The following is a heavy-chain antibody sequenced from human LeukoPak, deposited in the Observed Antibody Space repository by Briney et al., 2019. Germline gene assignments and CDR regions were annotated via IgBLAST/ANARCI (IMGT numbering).Heavy chain of an antibody. D-gene: IGHD3-10*01. CDR1: GGSISSYY. CDR2: IYHSGST. J-gene: IGHJ4*02. V-gene: IGHV4-59*12. CDR3: ARYNLTMVHGFDY. Sequence: PSETLSLTCTVSGGSISSYYWSWIRQPPGKGLEWIGYIYHSGSTYYNPSLKSRVTISVDRSKNQFSLKPSSVTAADTAVYYCARYNLTMVHGFDYWGQGTLVTVSS.